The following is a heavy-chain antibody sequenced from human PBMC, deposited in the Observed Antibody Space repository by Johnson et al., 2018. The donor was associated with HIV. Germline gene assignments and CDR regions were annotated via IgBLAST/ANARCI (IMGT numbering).Heavy chain of an antibody. V-gene: IGHV3-23*04. Sequence: EVHLVESGGGVVQPGRSLRLSCAASGFRFRSYVMHWVRQAPGKGLEWVSAISGSGGSTYYADSVKGRFTISRDISKNTLHLQMNSLRDEDTAVYYCARRTVTALFDIWGHGTLVTVS. J-gene: IGHJ3*02. CDR3: ARRTVTALFDI. CDR2: ISGSGGST. CDR1: GFRFRSYV. D-gene: IGHD4-17*01.